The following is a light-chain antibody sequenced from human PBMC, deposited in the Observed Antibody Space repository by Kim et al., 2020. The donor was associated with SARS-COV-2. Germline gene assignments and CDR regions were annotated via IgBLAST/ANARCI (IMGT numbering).Light chain of an antibody. CDR1: QSISSY. V-gene: IGKV1-39*01. CDR2: AAS. J-gene: IGKJ2*01. Sequence: AAVGDRVTITCRASQSISSYLNWYQQKPGKAPKLLIYAASSLQSGVPSRFSGSGSGTDFTLTISSLQPEDFATYYCQQSYSTPPYTFGQGTKLEI. CDR3: QQSYSTPPYT.